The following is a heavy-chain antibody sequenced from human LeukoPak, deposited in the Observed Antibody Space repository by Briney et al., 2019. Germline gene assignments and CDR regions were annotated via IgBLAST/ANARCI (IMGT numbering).Heavy chain of an antibody. Sequence: PSETLSLTCTVSGGSISSYYLSWIRQTAGKGLEWIGRMYSSGSNYNPSLKSRVTMSIDTSTNQLSLKLSSVTAADMAVYYCARDSGTTGEVKFDPWGQGTLVTVSS. CDR2: MYSSGS. CDR1: GGSISSYY. J-gene: IGHJ5*02. D-gene: IGHD3-10*01. V-gene: IGHV4-4*07. CDR3: ARDSGTTGEVKFDP.